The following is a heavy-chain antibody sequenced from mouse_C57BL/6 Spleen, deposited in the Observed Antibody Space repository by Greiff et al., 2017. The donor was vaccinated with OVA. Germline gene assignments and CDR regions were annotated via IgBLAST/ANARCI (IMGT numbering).Heavy chain of an antibody. D-gene: IGHD1-1*01. V-gene: IGHV1-82*01. CDR2: IYPGDGDT. CDR1: GYAFSSSW. Sequence: QVQLQQSGPELVKPGASVKISCKASGYAFSSSWMNWVKQRPGKGLEWIGRIYPGDGDTNYNGKFTGKATLTADKSSSTAYMQLSSLTSEDSAVYFCARGVHGAAFDYWGQGTTLTVSS. J-gene: IGHJ2*01. CDR3: ARGVHGAAFDY.